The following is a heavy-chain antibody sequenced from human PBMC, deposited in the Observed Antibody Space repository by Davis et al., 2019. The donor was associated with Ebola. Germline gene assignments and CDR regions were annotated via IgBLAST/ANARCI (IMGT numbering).Heavy chain of an antibody. D-gene: IGHD5-18*01. CDR1: GFTFGSYA. CDR2: ISSDGNNK. CDR3: ARDLSGMRIQLWSGNY. J-gene: IGHJ4*02. V-gene: IGHV3-30*01. Sequence: GGSLRLSCAASGFTFGSYAMHWVRQAPGKGLEWVALISSDGNNKDYRDSVKGRFTISRDNSKYTLYLEMNNLRVEDTAVYYCARDLSGMRIQLWSGNYWGQGTLVTVSS.